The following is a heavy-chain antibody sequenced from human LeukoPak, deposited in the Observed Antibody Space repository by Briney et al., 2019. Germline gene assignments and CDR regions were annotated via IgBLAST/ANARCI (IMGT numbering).Heavy chain of an antibody. Sequence: GGSLRLSCAASGFTFSSYAMGWVRQAPGKGLEWVSSISSGSKYIYNADSVKGRFTISRDNSKNSLYLQMNSLRVEDTAVYYCARALSYSYGSMDFWGQGTLVIVSS. V-gene: IGHV3-21*01. D-gene: IGHD5-18*01. CDR1: GFTFSSYA. CDR3: ARALSYSYGSMDF. J-gene: IGHJ4*02. CDR2: ISSGSKYI.